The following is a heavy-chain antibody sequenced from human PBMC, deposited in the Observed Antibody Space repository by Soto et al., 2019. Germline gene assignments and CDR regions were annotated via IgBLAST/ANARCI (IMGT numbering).Heavy chain of an antibody. CDR3: TTDSGYDLGDYYYYYMDV. D-gene: IGHD5-12*01. CDR2: IKSKTDGGTT. Sequence: EVQLVESGGGLVKPGGSLRLSCAASGFTFSNAWMSWVRQAPGKGLEWVGRIKSKTDGGTTDYAAPVKGIFTISRDDSKNTLYLQMNSLKTEDTAVYYCTTDSGYDLGDYYYYYMDVWGKGTTVTVSS. J-gene: IGHJ6*03. V-gene: IGHV3-15*01. CDR1: GFTFSNAW.